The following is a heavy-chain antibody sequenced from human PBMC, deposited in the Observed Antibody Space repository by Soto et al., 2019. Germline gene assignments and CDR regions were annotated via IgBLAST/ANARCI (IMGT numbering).Heavy chain of an antibody. CDR1: GGSVSSGSYY. V-gene: IGHV4-61*01. CDR2: IYYSGST. J-gene: IGHJ5*02. D-gene: IGHD2-21*01. Sequence: QVQLQESGPGLVKPSETLSLTCTVSGGSVSSGSYYWSWIRQPPGKGLAWIGYIYYSGSTTYNPPLQSRVTISVDTSKNPFCLKLTSVTAADTAVYYCARKSDGGGNWFDPWGQGTLVTVSS. CDR3: ARKSDGGGNWFDP.